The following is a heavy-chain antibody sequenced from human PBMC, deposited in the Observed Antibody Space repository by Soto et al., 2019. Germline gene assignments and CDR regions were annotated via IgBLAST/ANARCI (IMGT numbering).Heavy chain of an antibody. J-gene: IGHJ4*02. Sequence: PSETLSLTCTVSGGPISSGGYYWSWIRQHPGKGLEWIGYIYYSGSTYYNPSLKSRVTISVDTSKNQFSLKLSSVTAADTAVYYCARVLYYDILTGYPTHYYFDYWGQGTLVTVSS. CDR1: GGPISSGGYY. V-gene: IGHV4-31*03. CDR2: IYYSGST. D-gene: IGHD3-9*01. CDR3: ARVLYYDILTGYPTHYYFDY.